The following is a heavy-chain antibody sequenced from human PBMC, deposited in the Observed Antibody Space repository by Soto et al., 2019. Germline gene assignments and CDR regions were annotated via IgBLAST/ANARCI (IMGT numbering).Heavy chain of an antibody. CDR2: ISYDGDNK. V-gene: IGHV3-30-3*01. J-gene: IGHJ6*02. D-gene: IGHD1-1*01. Sequence: QVQLVESGGGVVQPGRSLRLSCAASGFTFSYHALNWVRQAPGKGLEWVAVISYDGDNKYIAASVKGRFTISRDNSKNTVSLQMNILRAEDTAMYFCARGTTTSAFSAMDVWGQGTTVTVSS. CDR1: GFTFSYHA. CDR3: ARGTTTSAFSAMDV.